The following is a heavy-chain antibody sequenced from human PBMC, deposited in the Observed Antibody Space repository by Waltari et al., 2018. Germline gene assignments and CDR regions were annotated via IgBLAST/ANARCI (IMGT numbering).Heavy chain of an antibody. CDR3: ARMGEYYDFWSGYSCFED. Sequence: EVQLVESGGGLVQPGGSLRLACAASGFTVRSNYISWVRPAPGKGVEWVSVIYSGGSTYYADSVKGRFTISRHNSKNTLYLQMNSLRAEDTAVYYCARMGEYYDFWSGYSCFEDWGQGTLVTVSS. J-gene: IGHJ4*02. CDR1: GFTVRSNY. CDR2: IYSGGST. V-gene: IGHV3-53*04. D-gene: IGHD3-3*01.